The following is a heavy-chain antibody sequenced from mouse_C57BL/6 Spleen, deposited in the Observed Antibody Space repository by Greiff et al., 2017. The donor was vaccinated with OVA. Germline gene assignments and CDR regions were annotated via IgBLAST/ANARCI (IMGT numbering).Heavy chain of an antibody. V-gene: IGHV5-15*01. D-gene: IGHD1-1*01. CDR2: ISNLAYSI. Sequence: EVKLVESGGGLVQPGGSLKLSCAASGFTFSDYGMAWVRQAPRKGPEWVAFISNLAYSIYYADTVTGRFTISRENAKNTLYLEMSSLRSEDTAMYYCARLGGDYYGSSYGHFDVWGTGTTVTVSS. J-gene: IGHJ1*03. CDR1: GFTFSDYG. CDR3: ARLGGDYYGSSYGHFDV.